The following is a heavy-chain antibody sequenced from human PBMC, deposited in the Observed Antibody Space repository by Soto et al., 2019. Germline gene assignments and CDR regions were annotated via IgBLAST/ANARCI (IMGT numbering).Heavy chain of an antibody. Sequence: GESLKISCKGSGYSFTSYWIGWVRQMPGKGLELMGIIYPGDSDTRYSPSFQGQVTISADKSISTAYLQWSSLKASDTAMYYCARAAGGIAVAGYYYYGMDVWGQGTTVTVSS. D-gene: IGHD6-19*01. J-gene: IGHJ6*02. V-gene: IGHV5-51*01. CDR2: IYPGDSDT. CDR1: GYSFTSYW. CDR3: ARAAGGIAVAGYYYYGMDV.